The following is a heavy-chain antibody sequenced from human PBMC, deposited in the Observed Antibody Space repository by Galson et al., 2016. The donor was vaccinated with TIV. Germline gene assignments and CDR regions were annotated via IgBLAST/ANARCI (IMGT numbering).Heavy chain of an antibody. J-gene: IGHJ4*01. CDR2: YDRENGER. D-gene: IGHD4-11*01. Sequence: SVKVSCKVSGYRLSKLSMYWVRQAPGKGLEWMGGYDRENGERVHTQKFQGRVTMTEDSSTDTAYMDLRSLRSEDTAVYFCATSLDHSQIFDYWVHGTLVTVSS. V-gene: IGHV1-24*01. CDR1: GYRLSKLS. CDR3: ATSLDHSQIFDY.